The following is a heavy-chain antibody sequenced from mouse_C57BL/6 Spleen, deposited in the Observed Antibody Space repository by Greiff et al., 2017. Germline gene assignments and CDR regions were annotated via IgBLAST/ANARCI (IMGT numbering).Heavy chain of an antibody. J-gene: IGHJ3*01. CDR3: EIYPPSDGSSYAWFAY. CDR1: GYTFTSYW. V-gene: IGHV1-74*01. D-gene: IGHD1-1*01. Sequence: VQLQQPGAELVKPGASVKVSCKASGYTFTSYWMHWVKQRPGQGLEWIGRIHPSDSDTNYNQKFKGKATLTVDKSSSTAYMQLSSLTSEDSAVYYCEIYPPSDGSSYAWFAYWGQGTLVTVSA. CDR2: IHPSDSDT.